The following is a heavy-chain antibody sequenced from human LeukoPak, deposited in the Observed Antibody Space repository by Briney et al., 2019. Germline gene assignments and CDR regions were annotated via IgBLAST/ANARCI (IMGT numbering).Heavy chain of an antibody. CDR3: ARNSDMNFDY. J-gene: IGHJ4*02. D-gene: IGHD2/OR15-2a*01. CDR2: INGDGRTR. Sequence: GGSLRLSCTTSGFNFPTSCMHWVRQAPGKGLVWVSRINGDGRTRNYADSVKGRFIISRDNAENTVYLQMNSLRAEDTAVYYCARNSDMNFDYWGQGTLVTVS. CDR1: GFNFPTSC. V-gene: IGHV3-74*01.